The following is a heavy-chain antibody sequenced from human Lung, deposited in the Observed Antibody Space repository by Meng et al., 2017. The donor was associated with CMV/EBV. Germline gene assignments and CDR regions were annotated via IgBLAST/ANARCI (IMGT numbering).Heavy chain of an antibody. Sequence: SCTASRFNIRNYAMHWVRQAPGKGLEWVAVIWSDGGDKYYADSVEGRFTISRDNSKNTLCLQMNSLRAEDTAVYYCAKDSYVVSTKTVDYYYGMDGXGQGXTVTVSS. J-gene: IGHJ6*02. CDR2: IWSDGGDK. CDR3: AKDSYVVSTKTVDYYYGMDG. V-gene: IGHV3-33*06. CDR1: RFNIRNYA. D-gene: IGHD3-10*02.